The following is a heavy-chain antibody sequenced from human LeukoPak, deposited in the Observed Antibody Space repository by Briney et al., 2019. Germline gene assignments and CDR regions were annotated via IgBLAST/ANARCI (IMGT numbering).Heavy chain of an antibody. J-gene: IGHJ5*02. CDR2: INHSGST. D-gene: IGHD3-3*01. Sequence: SETLSLTCAVYGGSFSGYYWSWIRQPPGKGLEWIGEINHSGSTNYNPSLKSRVTISVDTSKNQFSLKLSSVTAADTAVYYCARGKRQRNYDFWSGPHNWFDPWGQGTLVTVSS. CDR1: GGSFSGYY. V-gene: IGHV4-34*01. CDR3: ARGKRQRNYDFWSGPHNWFDP.